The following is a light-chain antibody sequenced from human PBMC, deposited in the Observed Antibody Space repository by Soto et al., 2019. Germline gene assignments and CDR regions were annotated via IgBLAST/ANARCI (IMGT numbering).Light chain of an antibody. CDR1: SSNIGAGYD. CDR3: QSYDSSLSVV. CDR2: DNT. Sequence: QAVVTQPPSVSGAPGQRVTISCTGGSSNIGAGYDVHWYQQLPGTAPKLLIYDNTNRPSGVPDRFSGSKSGTAASLAITGLQAEDEADYYCQSYDSSLSVVFGGGTKLTVL. J-gene: IGLJ2*01. V-gene: IGLV1-40*01.